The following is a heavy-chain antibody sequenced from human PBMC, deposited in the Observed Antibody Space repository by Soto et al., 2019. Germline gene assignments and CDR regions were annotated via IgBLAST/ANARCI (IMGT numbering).Heavy chain of an antibody. J-gene: IGHJ5*02. CDR2: INHTGST. V-gene: IGHV4-34*01. D-gene: IGHD2-8*01. CDR1: GASFSDYS. CDR3: ARRQEYTNNRYICFET. Sequence: SETLSLTCAIYGASFSDYSWSWIRQPPGKALQWIGEINHTGSTNYSPSLKSRVTISQDTSKNQFFLRLRSVTAADTAVYYCARRQEYTNNRYICFETWGQGPPVT.